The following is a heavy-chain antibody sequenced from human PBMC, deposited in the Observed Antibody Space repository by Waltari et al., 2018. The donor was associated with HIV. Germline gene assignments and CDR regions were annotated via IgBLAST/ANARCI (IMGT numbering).Heavy chain of an antibody. J-gene: IGHJ5*02. CDR3: ARMYSSSWYWFDP. D-gene: IGHD6-13*01. Sequence: QVQLQQWGAGLLKPSATLPLTCAVYRGSLSGYYLRWIRQPPGKGLEWIGEINHSGSTNYNPSLKSRVTISVDTSKNQFSLKLSSVTAADTAVYYCARMYSSSWYWFDPWGQGTLVTVSS. V-gene: IGHV4-34*01. CDR2: INHSGST. CDR1: RGSLSGYY.